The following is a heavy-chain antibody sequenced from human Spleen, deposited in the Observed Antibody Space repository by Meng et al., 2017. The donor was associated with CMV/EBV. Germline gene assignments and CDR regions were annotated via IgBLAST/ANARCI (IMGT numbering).Heavy chain of an antibody. CDR2: LYHSGNT. Sequence: SETLSLTCAVYGGSLSGYYWGWIRQPPGKGLEWIGSLYHSGNTYYNPSLKSRVTISVDTSENQISLKLRSVTAADTAVYYCVLNLQVQTLFDYWGQGTLVTVSS. D-gene: IGHD2/OR15-2a*01. CDR1: GGSLSGYY. J-gene: IGHJ4*02. V-gene: IGHV4-38-2*01. CDR3: VLNLQVQTLFDY.